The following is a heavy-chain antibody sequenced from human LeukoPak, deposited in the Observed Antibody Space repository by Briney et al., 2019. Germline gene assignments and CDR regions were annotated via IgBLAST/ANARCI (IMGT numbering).Heavy chain of an antibody. CDR2: ISRSSSYI. J-gene: IGHJ6*03. V-gene: IGHV3-21*01. D-gene: IGHD6-6*01. Sequence: GGSLRLSCAASGFTFSSYSMNWVRQAPGKGLEWVSSISRSSSYIYYADSLKGRFTITRDNAKISLFLQMNSLRAEDTAVYYCARAAQSRSTKDYYYMDVWGKGTTVSVSS. CDR1: GFTFSSYS. CDR3: ARAAQSRSTKDYYYMDV.